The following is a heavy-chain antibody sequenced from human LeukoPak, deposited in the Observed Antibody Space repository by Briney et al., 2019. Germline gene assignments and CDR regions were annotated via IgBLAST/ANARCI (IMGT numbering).Heavy chain of an antibody. CDR2: IYYSGST. CDR3: ASGSYSSGWYYGGAFDI. D-gene: IGHD6-19*01. Sequence: PSETLSLTCTVSGGSTSSYYWSWIRQPPGKGLEWIGYIYYSGSTNYNPSLKSRVTISVDTSKNQFSLKLSSVTAADTAVYYCASGSYSSGWYYGGAFDIWGQGTMVTVSS. V-gene: IGHV4-59*01. CDR1: GGSTSSYY. J-gene: IGHJ3*02.